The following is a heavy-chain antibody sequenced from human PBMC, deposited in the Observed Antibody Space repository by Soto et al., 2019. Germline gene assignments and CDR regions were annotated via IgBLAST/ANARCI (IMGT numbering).Heavy chain of an antibody. J-gene: IGHJ5*02. Sequence: SGPTLVNPTQTLTLTCIFSGFSLRTSGVGVGWIRQPPGKAPEWLGFIYWNDDKRYSPSLKSRLTITKDTSKNQVVLTMTNMDPVDTATYYCAKSGSSGWYGWFDPWGQGTLVTVSS. CDR3: AKSGSSGWYGWFDP. D-gene: IGHD6-19*01. V-gene: IGHV2-5*01. CDR1: GFSLRTSGVG. CDR2: IYWNDDK.